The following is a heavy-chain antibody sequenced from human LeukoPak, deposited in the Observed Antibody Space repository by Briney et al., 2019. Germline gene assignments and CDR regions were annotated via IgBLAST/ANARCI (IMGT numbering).Heavy chain of an antibody. CDR2: INPNSGGT. J-gene: IGHJ5*02. V-gene: IGHV1-2*02. CDR3: AKNYYASGSPNWFDP. Sequence: ASAKVSCKASGYKFTGFYIHWVRQAPGQGLEWMGWINPNSGGTNYAQKFQDRVTMTRDTSISTAYMELNRLRSDDTAVYYCAKNYYASGSPNWFDPWGQGTLVTVSS. CDR1: GYKFTGFY. D-gene: IGHD3-10*01.